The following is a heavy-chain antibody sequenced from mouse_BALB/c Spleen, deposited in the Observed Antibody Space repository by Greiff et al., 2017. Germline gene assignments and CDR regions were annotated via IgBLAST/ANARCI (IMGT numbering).Heavy chain of an antibody. V-gene: IGHV2-2*02. J-gene: IGHJ4*01. CDR3: ARWGYYVRSYAMDY. D-gene: IGHD2-3*01. CDR2: IWSGGST. CDR1: GFSLTSYG. Sequence: QVHVKQSGPGLVQPSQSLSITCTVSGFSLTSYGVHWVRQSPGKGLEWLGVIWSGGSTDYNAAFISRLSISKDNSKSQVFFKMNSLQANDTAIYYCARWGYYVRSYAMDYWGQGTSVTVSS.